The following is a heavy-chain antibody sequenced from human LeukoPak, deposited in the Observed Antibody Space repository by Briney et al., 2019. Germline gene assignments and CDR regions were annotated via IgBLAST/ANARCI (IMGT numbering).Heavy chain of an antibody. Sequence: SETLSLTCTVSGGSISSSSYYWGWIRQPPGKGLEWIGSIYYSGSTYYNPSLKSRVTISVDTSKNQFSLKLSSVTAADTAVYYCARAYSSSWYPGGDFLDPWGQGTLVTVSS. D-gene: IGHD6-13*01. CDR2: IYYSGST. V-gene: IGHV4-39*07. CDR1: GGSISSSSYY. CDR3: ARAYSSSWYPGGDFLDP. J-gene: IGHJ5*02.